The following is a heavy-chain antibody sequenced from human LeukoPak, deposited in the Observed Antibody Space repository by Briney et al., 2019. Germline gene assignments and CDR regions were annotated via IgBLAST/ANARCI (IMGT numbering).Heavy chain of an antibody. V-gene: IGHV3-15*01. D-gene: IGHD4-17*01. J-gene: IGHJ4*02. CDR1: GFTSSNAW. Sequence: PGGSLRLSCAASGFTSSNAWMSWVRLAPGKGLEWVGRIKSKTDGGTTDYAAPVKGRFTISRDDSKNTLYLQMNSLKTEDTAVYYCTTGKYGDYVNHWGQGTLVTVSS. CDR2: IKSKTDGGTT. CDR3: TTGKYGDYVNH.